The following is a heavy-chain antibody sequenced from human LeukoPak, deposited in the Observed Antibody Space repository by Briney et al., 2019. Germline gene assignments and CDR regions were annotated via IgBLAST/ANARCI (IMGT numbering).Heavy chain of an antibody. CDR3: ARDLGYCSSTSCY. V-gene: IGHV1-2*02. CDR1: GYTFTGYY. J-gene: IGHJ4*02. D-gene: IGHD2-2*01. Sequence: ASVKVSCKASGYTFTGYYMHWVRQAPGQGLEWMGWINPNSGGTNYAQKFQGRVTITADKSTSTAYMELSSLRSEDTAVYYCARDLGYCSSTSCYWGQGTLVTVSS. CDR2: INPNSGGT.